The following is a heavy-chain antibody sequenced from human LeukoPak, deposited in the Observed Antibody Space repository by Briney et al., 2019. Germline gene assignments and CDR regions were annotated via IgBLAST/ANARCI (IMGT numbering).Heavy chain of an antibody. CDR2: IHSGGST. V-gene: IGHV4-4*07. CDR1: GGAISPYY. J-gene: IGHJ6*03. CDR3: ARDSPHGYTLGHYYYFMDV. D-gene: IGHD5-18*01. Sequence: SEILSLTRTVSGGAISPYYWTWIRQSAGKGLELIGRIHSGGSTNYNPSLASRVSLSVDTSNNQVSLRLSSVTAADTAVYYCARDSPHGYTLGHYYYFMDVWGKGTTVTVS.